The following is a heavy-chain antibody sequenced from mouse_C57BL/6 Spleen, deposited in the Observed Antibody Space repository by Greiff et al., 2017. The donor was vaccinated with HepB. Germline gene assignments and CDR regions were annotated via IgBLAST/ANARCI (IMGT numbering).Heavy chain of an antibody. Sequence: EVQLQQSGPELVKPGASVKISCKASGYTFTDYYMNWVKQSHGKSLEWIGDINPNNGGTSYNQKFKGKATLNVDKSSSTAYMELRSLTSGDSAVYYCGSRPGDYWGQGTTLTVSS. V-gene: IGHV1-26*01. J-gene: IGHJ2*01. CDR3: GSRPGDY. CDR2: INPNNGGT. CDR1: GYTFTDYY.